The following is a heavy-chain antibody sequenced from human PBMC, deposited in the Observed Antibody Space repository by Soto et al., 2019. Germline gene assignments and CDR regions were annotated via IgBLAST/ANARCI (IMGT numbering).Heavy chain of an antibody. CDR1: GGSISSGGYY. J-gene: IGHJ4*02. Sequence: SETLSLTCTVSGGSISSGGYYWSWILQHPGKGLEWIGYIYYSGSTYYNPSIKSRVTISVDTSKNQFSLKLSSVSAADTAVYYCARSQGYQLLRWGQGTLVTVSS. CDR2: IYYSGST. V-gene: IGHV4-31*03. CDR3: ARSQGYQLLR. D-gene: IGHD2-2*01.